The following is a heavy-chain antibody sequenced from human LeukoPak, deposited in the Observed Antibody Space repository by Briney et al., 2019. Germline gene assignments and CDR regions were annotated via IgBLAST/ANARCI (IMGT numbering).Heavy chain of an antibody. D-gene: IGHD6-13*01. J-gene: IGHJ4*02. CDR3: ARGGSSWQSFDF. V-gene: IGHV4-4*07. CDR1: GGSIGNYY. Sequence: SETLSLTCTVYGGSIGNYYWSWIRQPAGKGLEWIGRIYASGSTNYNPSLKSRVTMSVDTSKNQFSLKLTSVTAADTAVYYCARGGSSWQSFDFWGQGTLVTVSS. CDR2: IYASGST.